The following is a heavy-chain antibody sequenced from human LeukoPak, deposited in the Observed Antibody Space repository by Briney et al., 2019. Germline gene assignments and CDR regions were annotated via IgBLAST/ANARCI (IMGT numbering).Heavy chain of an antibody. D-gene: IGHD4-17*01. Sequence: SETLSLTCSVSGDSISSTGYYWGWIRQPPGKGLGWIGSIYSSGSTYYNPSLKSRVTISVDTSKNQFSLKVNSVTAADTAVYYCARTYGDYSYNCFDPWGQGTLVTVSS. CDR2: IYSSGST. CDR1: GDSISSTGYY. CDR3: ARTYGDYSYNCFDP. V-gene: IGHV4-39*01. J-gene: IGHJ5*02.